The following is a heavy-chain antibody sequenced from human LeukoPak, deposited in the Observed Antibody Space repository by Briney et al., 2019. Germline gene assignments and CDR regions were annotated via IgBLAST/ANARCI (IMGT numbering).Heavy chain of an antibody. V-gene: IGHV3-30*02. J-gene: IGHJ3*02. CDR1: GFTVSNNF. D-gene: IGHD3-10*01. CDR3: VKDWGVLPDYTADGFDI. Sequence: GGSLRLSCAASGFTVSNNFMSWVRQAPGKGLEWVAFIRHVGSNEYYADSVRGRFAISRDNSQNTLHLQMNILRVEDTAVYYCVKDWGVLPDYTADGFDIWGPGTMVTVSS. CDR2: IRHVGSNE.